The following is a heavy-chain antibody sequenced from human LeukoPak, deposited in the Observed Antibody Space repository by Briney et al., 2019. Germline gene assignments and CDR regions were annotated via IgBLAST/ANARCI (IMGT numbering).Heavy chain of an antibody. CDR1: GGSLSSGRFY. V-gene: IGHV4-61*02. D-gene: IGHD3-10*01. CDR3: ARDTGLRYWYFDL. J-gene: IGHJ2*01. Sequence: SETLSLTCTVSGGSLSSGRFYWSWIRQPAGKGLEWIGRIYTSGSTNYNPSLKSRVTISVDTSKNQFSLKLSSVTAADTAVYYCARDTGLRYWYFDLWGRGTLVTVSS. CDR2: IYTSGST.